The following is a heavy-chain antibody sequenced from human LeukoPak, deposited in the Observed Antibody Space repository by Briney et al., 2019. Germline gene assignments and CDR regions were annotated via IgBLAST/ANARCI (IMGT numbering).Heavy chain of an antibody. J-gene: IGHJ6*03. V-gene: IGHV1-2*02. Sequence: ASVKVSCKASGYTFTGYYMHWVRQAPGQGLEWMGWINPNSGGTNYAQKFQGRVTMTRDTSISTAYMELSRLRSDDTAVYYCARARVQYQLLYPIYYYYYMDVWGKGTTVTVSS. CDR2: INPNSGGT. D-gene: IGHD2-2*02. CDR1: GYTFTGYY. CDR3: ARARVQYQLLYPIYYYYYMDV.